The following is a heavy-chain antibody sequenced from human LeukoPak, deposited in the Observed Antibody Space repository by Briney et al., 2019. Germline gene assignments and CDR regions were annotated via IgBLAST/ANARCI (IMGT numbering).Heavy chain of an antibody. CDR1: GGSFGDFH. CDR3: ARNDYFGINNGMDV. CDR2: INHSGYT. J-gene: IGHJ6*02. V-gene: IGHV4-34*01. D-gene: IGHD2/OR15-2a*01. Sequence: KPSETLSLTCAVSGGSFGDFHWSWIRQPPGKGLEWIGEINHSGYTNYYPSLKSRVTISVDTSKNQFSLRLSSVTAADTAVYYCARNDYFGINNGMDVWGQGTTVTVS.